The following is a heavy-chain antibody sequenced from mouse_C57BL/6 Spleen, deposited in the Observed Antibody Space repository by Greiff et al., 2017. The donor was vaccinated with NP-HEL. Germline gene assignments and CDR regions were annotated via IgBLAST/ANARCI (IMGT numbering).Heavy chain of an antibody. D-gene: IGHD2-4*01. J-gene: IGHJ3*01. CDR2: IWSGGST. V-gene: IGHV2-2*01. CDR3: ARTDYDGFAY. CDR1: GFSLTSYG. Sequence: VQLQESGPGLVQPSQSLSITCTVSGFSLTSYGVHWVRQSPGKGLEWLGVIWSGGSTGYNAAFISRLSISKDNSKSQVFFKMNSLQADDTAIYYCARTDYDGFAYWGQGTLVTVSA.